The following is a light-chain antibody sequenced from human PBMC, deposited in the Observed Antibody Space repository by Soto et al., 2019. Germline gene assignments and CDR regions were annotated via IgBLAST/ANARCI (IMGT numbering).Light chain of an antibody. J-gene: IGKJ2*01. Sequence: DIPMTQSPSSLSASVGERVTITCRASHSISKFLNWYQQKPGKAPKVLIYAASSLQSGVPSRFSGSGSGTDFTLTISSLQPEDFATYYCQQSYSTPPYTFGQGTKLEIK. V-gene: IGKV1-39*01. CDR2: AAS. CDR1: HSISKF. CDR3: QQSYSTPPYT.